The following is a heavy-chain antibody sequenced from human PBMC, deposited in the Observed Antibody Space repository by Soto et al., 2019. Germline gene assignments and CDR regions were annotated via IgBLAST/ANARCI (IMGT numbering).Heavy chain of an antibody. J-gene: IGHJ5*02. V-gene: IGHV4-31*03. CDR2: IYYSGST. CDR3: ASGRDGYNPRWFAP. CDR1: GGSISSGGYY. Sequence: QVQLQESGPGLVKPSQTLSLTCTVSGGSISSGGYYWSWIRQHPGKGLEWIGYIYYSGSTYYNPSCKSRVTISVDTSKNQCSLKLSSVTAADTAVYYGASGRDGYNPRWFAPWGQGTLVTVSS. D-gene: IGHD5-12*01.